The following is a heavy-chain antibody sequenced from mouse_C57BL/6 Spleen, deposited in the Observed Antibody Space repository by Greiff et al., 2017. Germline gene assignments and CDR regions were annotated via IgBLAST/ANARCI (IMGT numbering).Heavy chain of an antibody. CDR3: ARQGGSSAWFAY. CDR2: ISSGGSYT. V-gene: IGHV5-6*01. J-gene: IGHJ3*01. D-gene: IGHD1-1*01. Sequence: EVMLVESGGDLVKPGGSLTLSCAVSGFSFSSYGMSWVRQTPDKRLEWVATISSGGSYTYYPDSVKGRFTISRDNAKNTLYLQMSSLKSEDTAMYYCARQGGSSAWFAYWGQGTLVTVSA. CDR1: GFSFSSYG.